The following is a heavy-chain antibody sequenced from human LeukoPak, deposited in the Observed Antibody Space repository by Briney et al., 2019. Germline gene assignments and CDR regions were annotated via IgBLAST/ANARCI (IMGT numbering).Heavy chain of an antibody. J-gene: IGHJ4*02. CDR3: AKEDYSGSGGYLLAD. V-gene: IGHV3-23*01. CDR2: ISGSGGST. D-gene: IGHD3-10*01. Sequence: GGSLRLSCAASGFSFSSHPMGWVRQAPGKGLEWVSGISGSGGSTYYADSVKGRFTISRDNSKNTLFLQMNSLRAEDTAVYYCAKEDYSGSGGYLLADWGQGTLVTVSS. CDR1: GFSFSSHP.